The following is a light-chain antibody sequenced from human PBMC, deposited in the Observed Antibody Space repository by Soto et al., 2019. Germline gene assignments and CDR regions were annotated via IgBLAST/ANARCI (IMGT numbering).Light chain of an antibody. CDR2: DVS. CDR1: LSLSSY. CDR3: PSRCDFPA. Sequence: TKFDATLSLSHGDRAILSCRASLSLSSYFTWYQHKPVQAPRLLFYDVSNRANGIPDRCSCSASATSFTPTCSMQEPDYVAYYYWPSRCDFPAFGQGTIVDIK. V-gene: IGKV3-11*01. J-gene: IGKJ1*01.